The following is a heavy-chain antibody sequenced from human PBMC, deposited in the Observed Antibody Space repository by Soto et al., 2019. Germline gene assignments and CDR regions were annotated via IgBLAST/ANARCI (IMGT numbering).Heavy chain of an antibody. CDR2: IYPGDSDT. Sequence: GESLKISCKGSGYSFTSYWIGWVRQMPGKGLEWMGIIYPGDSDTRYSPSFQGQVTISADKSISTAYLQWSSLKASDTAMYYCARGQSLTEGSLRPSLWQGFDYWGQGTLVTVSS. CDR3: ARGQSLTEGSLRPSLWQGFDY. D-gene: IGHD3-10*01. CDR1: GYSFTSYW. V-gene: IGHV5-51*01. J-gene: IGHJ4*02.